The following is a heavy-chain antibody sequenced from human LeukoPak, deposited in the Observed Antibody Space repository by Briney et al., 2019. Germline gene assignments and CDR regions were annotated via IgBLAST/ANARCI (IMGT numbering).Heavy chain of an antibody. V-gene: IGHV4-59*11. CDR2: IHYSGNT. CDR3: ARGVTQ. CDR1: GGSISTHY. J-gene: IGHJ4*02. Sequence: SETLSLTCTVSGGSISTHYWSWFRQPPGRGLEWIGYIHYSGNTNYNPSLKSRVTMSLNTSKNQFSLKLSSVTAADTAVYFCARGVTQWGQGTLVTVSS. D-gene: IGHD2-21*02.